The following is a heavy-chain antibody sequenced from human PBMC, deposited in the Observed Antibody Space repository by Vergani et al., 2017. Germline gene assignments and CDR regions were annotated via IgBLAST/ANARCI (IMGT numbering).Heavy chain of an antibody. CDR3: ARGERGSWFDP. J-gene: IGHJ5*02. D-gene: IGHD3-16*01. V-gene: IGHV1-69*13. Sequence: QVQLVQSGAEVKKPGASVKVSCKVSGYTLTELSMHWVRQAPGQGLEWMGRIIPIFGTANYAQKFQGRVTITADDSTNTAYMELSSLGAEDTAVYYCARGERGSWFDPWGQGTLVTVSS. CDR1: GYTLTELS. CDR2: IIPIFGTA.